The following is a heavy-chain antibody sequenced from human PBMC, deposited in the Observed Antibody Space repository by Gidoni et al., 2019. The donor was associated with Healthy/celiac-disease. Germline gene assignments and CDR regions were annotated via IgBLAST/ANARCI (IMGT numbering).Heavy chain of an antibody. CDR3: ATPTRVVAARGIFQH. Sequence: QVQLVQSGAQVKKPGASVKVSCKVSGYTLTELSMHWVRQAPGKGLEWMGGFDSEDGETIYAQKFQGRVTMTEDTSTDTAYMELSSLRSEDTAVYYCATPTRVVAARGIFQHWGQGTLVTVSS. D-gene: IGHD2-15*01. CDR1: GYTLTELS. CDR2: FDSEDGET. V-gene: IGHV1-24*01. J-gene: IGHJ1*01.